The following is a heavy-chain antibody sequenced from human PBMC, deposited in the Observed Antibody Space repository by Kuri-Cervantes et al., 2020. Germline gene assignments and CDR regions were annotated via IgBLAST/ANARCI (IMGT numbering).Heavy chain of an antibody. CDR3: AKSPGGWGPVETYGSGRGGMDV. CDR2: ISYDGSNK. V-gene: IGHV3-30*01. Sequence: GESLKISCAASGFTFSSYAMHWVRQAPGKGLEWVAVISYDGSNKYYADSVKGRFTISRDNSKNTLYLQMNSLRAEDTAVYYCAKSPGGWGPVETYGSGRGGMDVWGQGTTVTVSS. J-gene: IGHJ6*02. D-gene: IGHD3-10*01. CDR1: GFTFSSYA.